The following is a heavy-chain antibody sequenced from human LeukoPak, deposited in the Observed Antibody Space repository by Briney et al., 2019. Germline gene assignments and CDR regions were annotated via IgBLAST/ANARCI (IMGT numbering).Heavy chain of an antibody. CDR3: ARHVYGDSGYVPFDY. Sequence: PSETLSLTCTVSGGSISSYYWSWIRQPPGKGLEWIGYIYYSGSTNYNPSLKSRVTISVDTSKNQFSLKLSSVTAADTAVYYCARHVYGDSGYVPFDYWGQGTLVTVSS. CDR2: IYYSGST. D-gene: IGHD5-12*01. J-gene: IGHJ4*02. CDR1: GGSISSYY. V-gene: IGHV4-59*08.